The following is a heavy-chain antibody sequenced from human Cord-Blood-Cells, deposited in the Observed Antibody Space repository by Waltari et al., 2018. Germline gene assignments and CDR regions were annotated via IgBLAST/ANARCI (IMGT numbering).Heavy chain of an antibody. J-gene: IGHJ4*02. V-gene: IGHV4-34*01. D-gene: IGHD3-16*02. Sequence: QVQLQQWGAGLLKPSETLSLTCAVYGGSFSGYYWSWIRQPPGKGLEWIGEINHSGSTNYNPSLKSRVTISVDTSKNQFSLKLSSVTAADTAVYYCARGNDYIWGSYRWYFDYWGQGTLVTVSS. CDR2: INHSGST. CDR3: ARGNDYIWGSYRWYFDY. CDR1: GGSFSGYY.